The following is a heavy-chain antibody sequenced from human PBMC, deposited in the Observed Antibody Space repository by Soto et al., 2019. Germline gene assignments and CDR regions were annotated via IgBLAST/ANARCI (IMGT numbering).Heavy chain of an antibody. V-gene: IGHV3-21*04. CDR2: ISSSSSYI. Sequence: GGSLRLSCAASGFTFSSYSMNWVRQAPGKGLEWVSSISSSSSYIYYADSVKGRFTISRDNAKNSLYLQMNSLRAEDTAVYYCAKEIFAAAYAATSAFDVRGQGTRVTVSS. CDR3: AKEIFAAAYAATSAFDV. CDR1: GFTFSSYS. D-gene: IGHD2-8*01. J-gene: IGHJ4*02.